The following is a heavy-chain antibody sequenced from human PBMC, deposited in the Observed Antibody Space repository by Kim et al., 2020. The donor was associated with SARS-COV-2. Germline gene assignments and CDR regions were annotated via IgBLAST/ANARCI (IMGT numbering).Heavy chain of an antibody. Sequence: ASVKVSCKASGYTFTSYGISWVRQAPGQGLEWMGWISAYNGNTNYAQKLQGRVTMTTDTSTNTAYMELRSLRSDDTAVYYCARVGGPYYDILTGYYNVMGYWGQGTLVTVSS. CDR3: ARVGGPYYDILTGYYNVMGY. J-gene: IGHJ4*02. V-gene: IGHV1-18*01. CDR1: GYTFTSYG. CDR2: ISAYNGNT. D-gene: IGHD3-9*01.